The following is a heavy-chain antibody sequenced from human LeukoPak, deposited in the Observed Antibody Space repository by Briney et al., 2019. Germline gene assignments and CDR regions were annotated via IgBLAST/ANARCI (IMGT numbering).Heavy chain of an antibody. V-gene: IGHV5-51*01. Sequence: PGASLQISCQASGSSFTSYWIGWVRQLPGKGLEWMGIIYPGDSDTRYSPSFQGQVTISADKSINTAYLQWSSLKASDTAIYYCARRGEAMDPFDYWGEGTLVTVSS. CDR1: GSSFTSYW. J-gene: IGHJ4*02. CDR2: IYPGDSDT. D-gene: IGHD5-18*01. CDR3: ARRGEAMDPFDY.